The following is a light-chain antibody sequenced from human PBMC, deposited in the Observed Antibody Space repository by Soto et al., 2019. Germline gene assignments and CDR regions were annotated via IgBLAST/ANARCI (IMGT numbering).Light chain of an antibody. CDR2: DAS. Sequence: EIVLTQSPGTLSLSPGDRATLSCRASQSINNNYLAWYQQKPGQAPRLLIYDASNRATGIPARFSGSGSGTDFTLTISSLEPEDFAVYYCQQRSNWPYTFGQGTKLEIK. J-gene: IGKJ2*01. CDR1: QSINNNY. CDR3: QQRSNWPYT. V-gene: IGKV3-11*01.